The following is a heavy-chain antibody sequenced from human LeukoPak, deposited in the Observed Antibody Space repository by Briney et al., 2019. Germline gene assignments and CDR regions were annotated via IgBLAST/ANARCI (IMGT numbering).Heavy chain of an antibody. J-gene: IGHJ4*02. CDR2: INPNSGDT. CDR1: GYTFTNYY. CDR3: ARVVSGGVIWAY. D-gene: IGHD3-16*01. Sequence: ASVKVSCKASGYTFTNYYIHWVRQAPGQGLEWVGWINPNSGDTNYAQKLQGRVTMTRDTSIITAFMELSRLTSDDKAAYYCARVVSGGVIWAYWGQGTLVTASS. V-gene: IGHV1-2*02.